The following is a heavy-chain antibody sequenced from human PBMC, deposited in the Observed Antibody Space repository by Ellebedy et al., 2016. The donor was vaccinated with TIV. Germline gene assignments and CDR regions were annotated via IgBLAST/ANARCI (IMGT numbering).Heavy chain of an antibody. CDR2: INPTAGST. CDR1: GYTFTDYY. J-gene: IGHJ6*02. CDR3: ARAPSVDPHMDV. Sequence: AASVKVSCKTSGYTFTDYYIHWVRQAPGQGLEWMGIINPTAGSTSSAQKFQGRVTMTSDTSTRTVYMELSSLRSEDTAVYYCARAPSVDPHMDVWGQGTTVTVSS. D-gene: IGHD6-19*01. V-gene: IGHV1-46*01.